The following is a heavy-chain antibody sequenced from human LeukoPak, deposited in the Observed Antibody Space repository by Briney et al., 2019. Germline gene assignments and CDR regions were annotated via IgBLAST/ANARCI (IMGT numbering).Heavy chain of an antibody. D-gene: IGHD3-10*01. V-gene: IGHV4-4*07. CDR2: IYASGSA. J-gene: IGHJ4*02. CDR1: GASISRYY. Sequence: SETLSLTCSVSGASISRYYWSWIRQSPGKGLEWIGRIYASGSANYNPSLQSRVTISVDTSKNQFSLKLSSVTAADTAVYYCARYYYGSGSSHYFHYWGQGTLVTVSS. CDR3: ARYYYGSGSSHYFHY.